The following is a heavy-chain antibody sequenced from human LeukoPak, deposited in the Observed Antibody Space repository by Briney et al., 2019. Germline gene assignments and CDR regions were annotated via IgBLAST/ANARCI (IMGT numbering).Heavy chain of an antibody. J-gene: IGHJ4*02. V-gene: IGHV3-23*01. Sequence: GGSLRLSCAASGFTVSSYAMSWVRQAPGKGLEWVSVITASGGATYYADSVKVRFTISRDTSKNTLYLQLNSLRAEDTAVYYCAKTKDGGSWYYFDYWGQGTLVTVSS. CDR1: GFTVSSYA. CDR3: AKTKDGGSWYYFDY. CDR2: ITASGGAT. D-gene: IGHD6-13*01.